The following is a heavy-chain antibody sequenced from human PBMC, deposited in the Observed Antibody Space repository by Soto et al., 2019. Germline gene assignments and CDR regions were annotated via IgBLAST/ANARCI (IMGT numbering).Heavy chain of an antibody. CDR2: IWFDGVKE. Sequence: GSLRLSCAVAGFSFSTYAMHWVRQAPGKGLEWLAIIWFDGVKEYYAESVRGRFTISIDNSKNTVFLQMDTVGAEDSALYYCTRATFDVWGQGTTVTVFS. V-gene: IGHV3-33*01. CDR1: GFSFSTYA. CDR3: TRATFDV. J-gene: IGHJ6*02.